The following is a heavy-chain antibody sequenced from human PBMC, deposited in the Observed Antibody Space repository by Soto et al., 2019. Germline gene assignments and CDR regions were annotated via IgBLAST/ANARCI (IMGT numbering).Heavy chain of an antibody. CDR2: IRSNVDGGTT. CDR1: GITFSKAW. D-gene: IGHD5-18*01. J-gene: IGHJ4*02. Sequence: EVQLVESGGGLVKPGGSLRLSCVASGITFSKAWMTWVRQAPGQGLEWVGRIRSNVDGGTTDYGAPVKGRFTISRDNSKNTLYLQMNSLRAEDTAVYYCAKVWPPQYSYGYSFDYWGQGTLVTVSS. V-gene: IGHV3-15*01. CDR3: AKVWPPQYSYGYSFDY.